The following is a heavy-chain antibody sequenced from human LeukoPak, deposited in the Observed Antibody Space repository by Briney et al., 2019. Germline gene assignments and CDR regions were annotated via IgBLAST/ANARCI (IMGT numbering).Heavy chain of an antibody. CDR3: AREFGSSSHYYYMDV. D-gene: IGHD6-6*01. CDR2: INPSGGST. CDR1: GYTFTSYY. J-gene: IGHJ6*03. Sequence: GASVKVSCKASGYTFTSYYMHWVRQAPGQGLEWMGIINPSGGSTSYAQKFQGRVTMTRDMSTSTVYMELSSLRSEDTAVYYCAREFGSSSHYYYMDVWGKGTTVTVSS. V-gene: IGHV1-46*01.